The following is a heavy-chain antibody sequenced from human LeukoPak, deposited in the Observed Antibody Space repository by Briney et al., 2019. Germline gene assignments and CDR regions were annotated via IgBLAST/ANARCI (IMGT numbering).Heavy chain of an antibody. J-gene: IGHJ4*02. CDR1: GLSINDYY. Sequence: GGSLRLSCEVSGLSINDYYMSWIRQAPGKGLEWVSYISSSGSTIYYADSVKGRFIVSRDNTKNSLFLQMNSLRAEDTAVYYCARPLIGTRENGGQGTRVTVSS. CDR3: ARPLIGTREN. V-gene: IGHV3-11*01. CDR2: ISSSGSTI.